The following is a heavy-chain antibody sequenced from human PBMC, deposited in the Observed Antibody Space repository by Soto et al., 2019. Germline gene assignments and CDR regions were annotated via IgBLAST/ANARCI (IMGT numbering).Heavy chain of an antibody. V-gene: IGHV3-33*01. Sequence: PGGSLRLSCAASGFTFSSYGMHWVRQAPGKGLEWVAVIWYDGSNKYYADSVKGRFTISRDNSKNTLYLQMNSLRAEDTAVYYCARAIGVGSSWSQGYFQHWGQGTLVTVSS. CDR2: IWYDGSNK. J-gene: IGHJ1*01. CDR3: ARAIGVGSSWSQGYFQH. CDR1: GFTFSSYG. D-gene: IGHD6-13*01.